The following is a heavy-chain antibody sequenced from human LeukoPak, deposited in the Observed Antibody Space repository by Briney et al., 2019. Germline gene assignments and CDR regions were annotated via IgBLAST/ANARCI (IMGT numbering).Heavy chain of an antibody. D-gene: IGHD5-18*01. Sequence: SVKVSCKASGGTFSSYAISWVRQAPGQGLEWMGRIIPILGIANYAQKFQGRVTITADKSTSTAYMELSSLRSEDTAVYYCARVDTAMVIDYWGRGTLVTVSS. CDR3: ARVDTAMVIDY. CDR2: IIPILGIA. V-gene: IGHV1-69*04. J-gene: IGHJ4*02. CDR1: GGTFSSYA.